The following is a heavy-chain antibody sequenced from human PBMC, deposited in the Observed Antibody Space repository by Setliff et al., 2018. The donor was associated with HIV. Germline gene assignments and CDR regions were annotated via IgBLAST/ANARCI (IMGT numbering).Heavy chain of an antibody. D-gene: IGHD2-8*02. CDR2: MNPDSRNT. Sequence: SFPPSFSPFPPYDINWVRQAAGQGLECMGWMNPDSRNTGYAQRFEGSVTMTWGTSISTAYMELNNVKFEDTAVYYCARDRLISARYWTSDYWGQGTLVTVSS. V-gene: IGHV1-8*02. J-gene: IGHJ4*02. CDR3: ARDRLISARYWTSDY. CDR1: FSPFPPYD.